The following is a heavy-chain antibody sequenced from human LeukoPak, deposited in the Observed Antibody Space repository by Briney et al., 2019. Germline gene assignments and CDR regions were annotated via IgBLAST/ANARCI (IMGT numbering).Heavy chain of an antibody. CDR3: ARADDIVAKSDPHPFDY. Sequence: GGSLQISCKGSGSSFTSYWIGWVRPLPGKGLEWMGIIYPGDSDTRYSPSFQGQVTISADKSISTAYLQWSSLKASDTAMYYCARADDIVAKSDPHPFDYWGQGTLVTVSS. J-gene: IGHJ4*02. CDR2: IYPGDSDT. CDR1: GSSFTSYW. V-gene: IGHV5-51*01. D-gene: IGHD5-12*01.